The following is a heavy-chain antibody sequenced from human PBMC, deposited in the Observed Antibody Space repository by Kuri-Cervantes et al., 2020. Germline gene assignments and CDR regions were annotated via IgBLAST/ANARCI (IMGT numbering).Heavy chain of an antibody. CDR3: AGGDGDAYYYYGMDV. CDR1: GGSISSSNW. CDR2: IYHSGST. D-gene: IGHD4-17*01. J-gene: IGHJ6*02. V-gene: IGHV4-4*02. Sequence: SCAVSGGSISSSNWWSWVRQPPGKGLEWIGEIYHSGSTNYNPSLKSRVTISVDKSKNQFSLKLSSVTAADTAVYYCAGGDGDAYYYYGMDVWGQGTTVTVSS.